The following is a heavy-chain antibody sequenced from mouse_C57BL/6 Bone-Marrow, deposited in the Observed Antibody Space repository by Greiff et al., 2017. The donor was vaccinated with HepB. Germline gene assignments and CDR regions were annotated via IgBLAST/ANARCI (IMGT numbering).Heavy chain of an antibody. J-gene: IGHJ2*01. CDR1: GFTFSSYA. Sequence: VQLKQSGGGLVKPGGSLKLSCAASGFTFSSYAMSWVRQTPEKRLEWVATISDGGSYTYYPDNVKGRYTITKDNAKNNQYLQMSHLKSEDTAMYYCARDLPIYYCGSSFGYWGQGTTLTVSS. D-gene: IGHD1-1*01. CDR2: ISDGGSYT. CDR3: ARDLPIYYCGSSFGY. V-gene: IGHV5-4*01.